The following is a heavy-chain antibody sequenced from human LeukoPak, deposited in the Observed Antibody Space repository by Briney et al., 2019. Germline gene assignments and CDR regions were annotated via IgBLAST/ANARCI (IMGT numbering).Heavy chain of an antibody. CDR3: ATAMVTYYYYGMDV. V-gene: IGHV1-2*04. CDR1: GVTFSSYA. Sequence: GASVKLSCKASGVTFSSYAISWVRPAPGEGLEWIGWINPNSARTNYTQKFPGWVTMTRDTSISTAYMEQSRLRSDDTAVYYCATAMVTYYYYGMDVWGQGTTVTVSS. D-gene: IGHD5-18*01. CDR2: INPNSART. J-gene: IGHJ6*02.